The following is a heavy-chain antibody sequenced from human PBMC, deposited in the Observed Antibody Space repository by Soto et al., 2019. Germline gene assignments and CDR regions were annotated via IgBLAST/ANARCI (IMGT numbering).Heavy chain of an antibody. CDR1: GGSISSYY. D-gene: IGHD5-12*01. Sequence: SETLSLTCTVSGGSISSYYWSWIRQPPGKGLEWIGYIYYSGSTNYNPSLKSRVTISVDTSKNQFSLKLSSVTAADTAVYYCARGRGYSGYVTRSYYFDYWGQGTLVTVSS. CDR3: ARGRGYSGYVTRSYYFDY. V-gene: IGHV4-59*01. CDR2: IYYSGST. J-gene: IGHJ4*02.